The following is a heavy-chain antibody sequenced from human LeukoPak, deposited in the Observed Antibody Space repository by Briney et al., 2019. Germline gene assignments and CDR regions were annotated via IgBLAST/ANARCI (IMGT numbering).Heavy chain of an antibody. J-gene: IGHJ6*02. CDR1: GFTFSSYG. D-gene: IGHD3-3*01. Sequence: GGSLRLSCAASGFTFSSYGIHWVCQAPGKGLEWVAVIAHDGSNKHYADSVKGRFSISRDNSKNTLYLQMNSLRAEDTAVYYCARDIRFLEALYYYYYYGMDVWGQGTTVTVSS. V-gene: IGHV3-30*03. CDR2: IAHDGSNK. CDR3: ARDIRFLEALYYYYYYGMDV.